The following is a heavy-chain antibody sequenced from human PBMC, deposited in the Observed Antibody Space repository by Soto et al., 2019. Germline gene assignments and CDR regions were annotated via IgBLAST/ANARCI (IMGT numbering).Heavy chain of an antibody. D-gene: IGHD6-19*01. V-gene: IGHV3-15*07. J-gene: IGHJ4*02. CDR2: IRGKGDGGVT. CDR3: TTSGGGSGWSF. CDR1: GLTFSNAE. Sequence: EVQLVESGGGLVKPGGSLRLSCAASGLTFSNAEMTWVRQAPGKGLEWVGRIRGKGDGGVTDYAAPVKYRFIILRDDSENMVYLQMNSLKTEDTAVYYCTTSGGGSGWSFWGQGTLVTVSS.